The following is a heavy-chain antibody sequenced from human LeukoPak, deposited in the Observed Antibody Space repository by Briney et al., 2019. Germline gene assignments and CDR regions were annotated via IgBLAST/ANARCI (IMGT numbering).Heavy chain of an antibody. CDR3: ARGGAAAVKTGQDWFDR. D-gene: IGHD6-13*01. CDR2: IYYSGST. CDR1: GGSISSYY. Sequence: SETLSLTCTVSGGSISSYYWSWIRQPPGKGLEWVGYIYYSGSTNYNPSLKSRVTIPVEASKNQFSLKLSSVTAADAAVYYCARGGAAAVKTGQDWFDRWRQGTLVTVSP. J-gene: IGHJ5*02. V-gene: IGHV4-59*01.